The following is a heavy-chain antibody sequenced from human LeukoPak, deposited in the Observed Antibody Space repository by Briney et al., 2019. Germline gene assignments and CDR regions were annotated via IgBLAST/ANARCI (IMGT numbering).Heavy chain of an antibody. CDR2: IRHDGSDK. CDR3: AKGDY. V-gene: IGHV3-30*02. CDR1: AFTFTNYD. Sequence: GGSLRLFCAASAFTFTNYDFHWVRQAPGKGLEWVALIRHDGSDKYYADSVKGRFTISRDNSKNTLYLQMSSLRAEDTAVYYCAKGDYWGQGTLVTVSS. J-gene: IGHJ4*02.